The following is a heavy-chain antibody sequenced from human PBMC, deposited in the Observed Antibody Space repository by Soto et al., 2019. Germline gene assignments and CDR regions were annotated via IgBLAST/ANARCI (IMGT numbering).Heavy chain of an antibody. CDR1: GFTFSDYW. Sequence: PGGSLRLSCEASGFTFSDYWMSWVRQAPGKGPEWVANIKFDGSEKQYVDSVRGRFTISRDNSRSSLSLQMNSLRAGDTAVYYCVKDGGYCSSSTCYAPRNHYFDPWGQGTLVTVSS. D-gene: IGHD2-2*01. J-gene: IGHJ5*02. V-gene: IGHV3-7*03. CDR3: VKDGGYCSSSTCYAPRNHYFDP. CDR2: IKFDGSEK.